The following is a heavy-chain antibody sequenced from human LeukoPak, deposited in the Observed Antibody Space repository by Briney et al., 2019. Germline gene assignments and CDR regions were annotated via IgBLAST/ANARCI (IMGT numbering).Heavy chain of an antibody. CDR2: ITSDGSST. CDR3: AKDSRMSDYYGSGSPGIDY. D-gene: IGHD3-10*01. J-gene: IGHJ4*02. V-gene: IGHV3-74*01. CDR1: GFTFSSYW. Sequence: GGSLRLSCAASGFTFSSYWMHWVRQAPGKGLVWVSRITSDGSSTTYADSVKGRFTISRDDAKNTLYLQMNSLRAEDTAVYYCAKDSRMSDYYGSGSPGIDYWGQGTLVTVSS.